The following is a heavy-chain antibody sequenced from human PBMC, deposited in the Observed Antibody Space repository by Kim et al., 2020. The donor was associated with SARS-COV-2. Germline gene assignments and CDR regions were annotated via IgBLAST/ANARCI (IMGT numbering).Heavy chain of an antibody. V-gene: IGHV5-10-1*01. Sequence: SPAFEGHATISADKSISTAYLQWSSLKASDTAMYYCARRINGGWAGAFDIWGQGTMVTVSS. CDR3: ARRINGGWAGAFDI. D-gene: IGHD6-19*01. J-gene: IGHJ3*02.